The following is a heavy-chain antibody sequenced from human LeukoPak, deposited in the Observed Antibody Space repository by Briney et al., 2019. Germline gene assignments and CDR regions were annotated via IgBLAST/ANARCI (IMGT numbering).Heavy chain of an antibody. D-gene: IGHD2-2*02. CDR1: GYTFTSYG. CDR3: ARGYCSSTSCYRDSYYYYYGMDV. J-gene: IGHJ6*02. V-gene: IGHV1-18*01. Sequence: ASVKGSCKASGYTFTSYGISWVRQAPGQGLEWMGWISAYNGNTNYAQKLQGRVTMTTDTPTSTAYMELRSLRSDDTAVYYCARGYCSSTSCYRDSYYYYYGMDVWGQGTTVTVSS. CDR2: ISAYNGNT.